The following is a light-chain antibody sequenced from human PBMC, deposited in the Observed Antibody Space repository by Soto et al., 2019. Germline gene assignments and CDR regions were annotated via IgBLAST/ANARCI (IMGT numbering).Light chain of an antibody. Sequence: DIQMTQSPSSLSASVGDRVTITCQASQDISNYLNWYQQKPGKAPKLLIYDASNLETGVPSRFSGSGSWTYFTFTISSLQPEDIASYYCQQYDNLPFTFGPGTKVDIK. V-gene: IGKV1-33*01. J-gene: IGKJ3*01. CDR2: DAS. CDR3: QQYDNLPFT. CDR1: QDISNY.